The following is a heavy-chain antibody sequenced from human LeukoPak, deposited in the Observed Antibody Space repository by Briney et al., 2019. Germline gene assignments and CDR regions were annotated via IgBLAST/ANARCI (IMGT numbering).Heavy chain of an antibody. Sequence: ASETLSLTCSVSGGSLSPYYWSWIRQPPGGGLEWLGKINQSGSTNYNPSLKSRVTVSVEKFKNQFSLEVTSVTAADTAIYYCATLGGLYYESHGYPDFDHWGQGTLVTVSS. D-gene: IGHD3-22*01. V-gene: IGHV4-34*01. J-gene: IGHJ4*02. CDR2: INQSGST. CDR3: ATLGGLYYESHGYPDFDH. CDR1: GGSLSPYY.